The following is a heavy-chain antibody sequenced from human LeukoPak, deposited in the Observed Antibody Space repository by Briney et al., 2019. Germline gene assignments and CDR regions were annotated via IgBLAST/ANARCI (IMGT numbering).Heavy chain of an antibody. CDR2: IYTGGT. V-gene: IGHV4-4*07. Sequence: SETLSLTCTVSGDSISSYYWSWIRQPAGMGLELIGRIYTGGTYYNPSLKSRVTMSVDTSKNQFSLKLTSVTAADTAVYYCARGGAPTLDYWGQGTLVTVSS. CDR1: GDSISSYY. J-gene: IGHJ4*02. CDR3: ARGGAPTLDY.